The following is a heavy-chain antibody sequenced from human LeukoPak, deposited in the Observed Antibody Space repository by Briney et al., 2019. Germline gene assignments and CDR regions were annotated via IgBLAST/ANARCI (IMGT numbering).Heavy chain of an antibody. D-gene: IGHD4-11*01. V-gene: IGHV3-30*02. Sequence: GGSLRLSCAASGFTFSSYGMHWVRQAPGKGLEWVAFIRYDGSNKHYADSVKGRFTISRDNSKNTLYLQMSSLRAEDTAVYYCARDRPLQPKIFDYWGQGTLVTVSS. CDR1: GFTFSSYG. CDR3: ARDRPLQPKIFDY. CDR2: IRYDGSNK. J-gene: IGHJ4*02.